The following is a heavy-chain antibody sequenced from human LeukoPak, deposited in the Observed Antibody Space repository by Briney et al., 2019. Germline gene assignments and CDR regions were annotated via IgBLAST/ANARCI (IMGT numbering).Heavy chain of an antibody. D-gene: IGHD3-16*01. V-gene: IGHV4-61*02. J-gene: IGHJ5*02. CDR2: IYTSGST. Sequence: SQTLSLTCTVSGGSISSGSYYWSWIRQPAGKGLEWIGRIYTSGSTNYNPSLKSRVTISVDTSKNQFSLKLGSVTAADTAVYYCAREGGWFDPWGQGTLVTVSS. CDR3: AREGGWFDP. CDR1: GGSISSGSYY.